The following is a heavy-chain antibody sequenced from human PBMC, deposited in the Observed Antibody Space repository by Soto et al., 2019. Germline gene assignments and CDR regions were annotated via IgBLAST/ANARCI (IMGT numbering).Heavy chain of an antibody. CDR1: GDTFTLYS. CDR3: ASSYGSGYRAFDY. D-gene: IGHD3-10*01. CDR2: INPILSIS. J-gene: IGHJ4*02. V-gene: IGHV1-69*02. Sequence: QVQLVQSGAEVKKPGSSVRVSCKASGDTFTLYSINWVRQAPGLGLEWMGRINPILSISNYAQRFQGRVTMTAEKSTCTAYMELSSLRSEDTAMYYCASSYGSGYRAFDYWGQGALVTVSS.